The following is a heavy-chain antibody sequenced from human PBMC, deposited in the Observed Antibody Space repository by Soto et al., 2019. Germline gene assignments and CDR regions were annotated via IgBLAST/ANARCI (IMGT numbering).Heavy chain of an antibody. J-gene: IGHJ5*02. Sequence: PSETLPLTCTVSGGSISRGGYCWSWIRKHPGKGLEWIGYIYYSGSTYYNPSLKSRVTISVDTSKNQFSLKLSSVTAADTAVYYCARVSGQLSIRSNWFDPWGQGTLVTVSS. V-gene: IGHV4-31*03. CDR2: IYYSGST. D-gene: IGHD1-1*01. CDR1: GGSISRGGYC. CDR3: ARVSGQLSIRSNWFDP.